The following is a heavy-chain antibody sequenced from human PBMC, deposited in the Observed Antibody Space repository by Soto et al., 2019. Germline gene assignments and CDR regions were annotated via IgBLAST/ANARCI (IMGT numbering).Heavy chain of an antibody. CDR1: GGTFSSNT. CDR3: ARDENSSGWYRYYYYYMDV. D-gene: IGHD6-19*01. CDR2: IIPILGIA. Sequence: ASVKVSCKASGGTFSSNTISWVRQAPGQGLEWMGRIIPILGIANYAQKFQGRVTITADKSTSTAYMELSSLRSEDTAVYHCARDENSSGWYRYYYYYMDVWGKGTTVTVSS. J-gene: IGHJ6*03. V-gene: IGHV1-69*04.